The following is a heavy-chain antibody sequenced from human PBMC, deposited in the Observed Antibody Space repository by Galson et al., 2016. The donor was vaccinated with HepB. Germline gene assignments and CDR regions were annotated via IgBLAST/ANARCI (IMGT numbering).Heavy chain of an antibody. J-gene: IGHJ6*02. CDR1: GFTFSESA. V-gene: IGHV3-73*01. D-gene: IGHD3-16*02. CDR2: IRRRTNSYAT. Sequence: SLRLSCATSGFTFSESAINWVRLASGKGLEWLGRIRRRTNSYATSYAESVKGKFTISRDDSKNTAYLQMNSLKTEDTAVYFCARQMGNRLDFYYYSGMDVWGQGTTVTVSS. CDR3: ARQMGNRLDFYYYSGMDV.